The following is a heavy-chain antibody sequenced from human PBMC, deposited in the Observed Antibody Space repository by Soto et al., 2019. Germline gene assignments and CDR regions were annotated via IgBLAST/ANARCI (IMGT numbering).Heavy chain of an antibody. D-gene: IGHD7-27*01. Sequence: EVQLVESGGGLVQPGGSLRLSCAASGITVSRNYMTWVRQAPGKGLDWVSVIYRNDKTYYADSVKGRFTISRDNFKNTLYLQMNSLRAEDTAVYYCATGALPEEFDAFDIWGQGTMVTVSS. J-gene: IGHJ3*02. V-gene: IGHV3-66*01. CDR3: ATGALPEEFDAFDI. CDR1: GITVSRNY. CDR2: IYRNDKT.